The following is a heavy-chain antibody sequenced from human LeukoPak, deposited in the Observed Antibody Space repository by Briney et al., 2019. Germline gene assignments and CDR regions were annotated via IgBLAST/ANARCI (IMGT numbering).Heavy chain of an antibody. J-gene: IGHJ4*02. Sequence: GGSLRLSCVASGFAVGSNYMSWVRQAPGKGLEWVSLIYSGGAIRYADSVKGRFTISRDSSKNTLFLQMNDLTVEDTARYYCARDFYDSSGSRYDYWGQGTLVTVSS. D-gene: IGHD3-22*01. CDR2: IYSGGAI. V-gene: IGHV3-53*01. CDR1: GFAVGSNY. CDR3: ARDFYDSSGSRYDY.